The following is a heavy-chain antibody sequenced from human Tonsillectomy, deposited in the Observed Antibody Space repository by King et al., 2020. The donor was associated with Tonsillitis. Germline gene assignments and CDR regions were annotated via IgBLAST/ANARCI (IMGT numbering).Heavy chain of an antibody. V-gene: IGHV4-34*01. CDR3: ARGIPYYDFWSGYYTPLGYYFDY. D-gene: IGHD3-3*01. CDR2: INHSGST. CDR1: GGSFSGYY. Sequence: VQLQQWGAGLLKPSETLSLTCAVYGGSFSGYYWSWSRQPPGKGLEWIGEINHSGSTNYNTSLKSRVTLSVDTSKNQFSLKLCSVTAADTAVYYCARGIPYYDFWSGYYTPLGYYFDYWGQGTLVTVSS. J-gene: IGHJ4*02.